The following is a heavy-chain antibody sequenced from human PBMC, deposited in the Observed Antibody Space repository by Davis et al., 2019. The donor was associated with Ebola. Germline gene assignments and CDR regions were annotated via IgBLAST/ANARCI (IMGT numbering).Heavy chain of an antibody. V-gene: IGHV4-59*11. J-gene: IGHJ6*03. CDR3: ARSGFWSGYSGHYYYYYYMDV. CDR2: IYYSGST. D-gene: IGHD3-3*01. Sequence: PSVSLSLSCTVSGGSISSHHWSWIRQPPGKGLEWIGYIYYSGSTNYNPSLKSRVTISVDTSKNQFSLKLSSVTAADTAVYYCARSGFWSGYSGHYYYYYYMDVWGKGTTVTVSS. CDR1: GGSISSHH.